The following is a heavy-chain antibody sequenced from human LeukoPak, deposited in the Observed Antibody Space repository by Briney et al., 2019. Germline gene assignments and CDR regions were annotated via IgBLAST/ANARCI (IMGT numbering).Heavy chain of an antibody. CDR2: IGKSGSNI. CDR3: VKEPGNISAGY. D-gene: IGHD2/OR15-2a*01. CDR1: GFTFSSYS. Sequence: GGSLRLSCAASGFTFSSYSMNWVRQAPGKGLEWVSYIGKSGSNIYYADSVKGRFTISRDNAKNTLYLQMNSLRAEDTAVYYCVKEPGNISAGYWGQGTLVTVSS. J-gene: IGHJ4*02. V-gene: IGHV3-48*01.